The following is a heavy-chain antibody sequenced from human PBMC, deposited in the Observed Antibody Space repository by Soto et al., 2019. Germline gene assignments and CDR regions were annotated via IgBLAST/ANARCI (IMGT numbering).Heavy chain of an antibody. CDR3: TTDIAQLWLLRFDP. J-gene: IGHJ5*02. CDR2: IKSKTDGGTT. V-gene: IGHV3-15*01. Sequence: GGSLRLSCAASGFTFSNAWMSWVRQAPGKGLEWVGRIKSKTDGGTTDYAAPVKGRFTISRDDSKNTLYPQMNSLKTEDTAVYYCTTDIAQLWLLRFDPWGQGTLVTVSS. CDR1: GFTFSNAW. D-gene: IGHD5-18*01.